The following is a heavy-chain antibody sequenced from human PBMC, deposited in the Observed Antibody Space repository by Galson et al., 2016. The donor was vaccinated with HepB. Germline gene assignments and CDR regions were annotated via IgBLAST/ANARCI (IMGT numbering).Heavy chain of an antibody. CDR1: GGSVTTYY. Sequence: SETLSLTCTVSGGSVTTYYWNWIRQPAGKPLEWIGRLYPPENTNYSPSFKSRVTMSIDTSKKEFSLKLTSVTAADTAIYYCARSNFYSRDAFFDPWGQGTLVTVSS. CDR3: ARSNFYSRDAFFDP. J-gene: IGHJ5*02. D-gene: IGHD1-26*01. CDR2: LYPPENT. V-gene: IGHV4-4*07.